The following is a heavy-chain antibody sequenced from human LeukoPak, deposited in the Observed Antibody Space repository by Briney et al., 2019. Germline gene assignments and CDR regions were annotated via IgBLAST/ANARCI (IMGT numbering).Heavy chain of an antibody. CDR3: ARCYGLGSYYLCLFDY. Sequence: SQTLSLTCAISGDSVSSNSAAWNWIRQSPSRGLEWLGRTYYRSKWYNDYAVSVKSRITINPDASKNQFSLQLNSVTPEDTAVYYCARCYGLGSYYLCLFDYWGQGTLVTVSS. CDR2: TYYRSKWYN. J-gene: IGHJ4*02. D-gene: IGHD3-10*01. V-gene: IGHV6-1*01. CDR1: GDSVSSNSAA.